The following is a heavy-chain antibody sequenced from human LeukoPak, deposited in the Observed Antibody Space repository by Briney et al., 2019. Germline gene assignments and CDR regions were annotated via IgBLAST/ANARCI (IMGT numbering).Heavy chain of an antibody. V-gene: IGHV1-69*04. CDR1: GGTFSSYA. Sequence: SVKVSCKASGGTFSSYAISWVRQAPGQGLEWMGRIIPILGIANYAQKFQGRVTITADKSTSTAYMELSSLRSEDTAVYYCARAGDDCSGGSCYSHYWGQGTLVTVSS. D-gene: IGHD2-15*01. CDR3: ARAGDDCSGGSCYSHY. CDR2: IIPILGIA. J-gene: IGHJ4*02.